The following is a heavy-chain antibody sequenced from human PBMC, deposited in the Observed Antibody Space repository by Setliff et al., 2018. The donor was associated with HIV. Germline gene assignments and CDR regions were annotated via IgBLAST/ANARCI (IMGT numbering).Heavy chain of an antibody. V-gene: IGHV4-39*02. D-gene: IGHD3-3*01. CDR3: ARPSFGIGGGANFDS. CDR1: GASTSDNIYY. J-gene: IGHJ4*02. Sequence: SETLSLTCSVTGASTSDNIYYWGWIRHSPGKGLEWIATAHYSGAIFYKPSLKSRVTMSVDTTGSRFTLKLTSVTAADTAVYYCARPSFGIGGGANFDSWGRGTLVTVSS. CDR2: AHYSGAI.